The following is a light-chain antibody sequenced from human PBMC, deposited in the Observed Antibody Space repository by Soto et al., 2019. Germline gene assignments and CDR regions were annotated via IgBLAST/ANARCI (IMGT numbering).Light chain of an antibody. Sequence: LTHSQGTVGLAPGERGTFSWTGRESVSSSYLAWYQQKPGQAPRLLIYGASSRATGIPDRFSGSGSGTDFTLTISRLEPEDFAVYYCQQYGSSPLITFGQGTRLEIK. J-gene: IGKJ5*01. CDR3: QQYGSSPLIT. CDR2: GAS. CDR1: ESVSSSY. V-gene: IGKV3-20*01.